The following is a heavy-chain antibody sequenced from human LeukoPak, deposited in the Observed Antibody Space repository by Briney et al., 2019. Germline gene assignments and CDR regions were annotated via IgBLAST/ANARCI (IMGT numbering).Heavy chain of an antibody. Sequence: GSLRLSCAASGFTFSSYSMNWVRQAPGKGLEGVSSISSSSSYIYYADSVKGRFTISRDNAKNSLYLQMNSLRAEDTAVYYCARGHRTFSFGYWGQGTLVTVSS. J-gene: IGHJ4*02. CDR3: ARGHRTFSFGY. V-gene: IGHV3-21*01. CDR2: ISSSSSYI. CDR1: GFTFSSYS.